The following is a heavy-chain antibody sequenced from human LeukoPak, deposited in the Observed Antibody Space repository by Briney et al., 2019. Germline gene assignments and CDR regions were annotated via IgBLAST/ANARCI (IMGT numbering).Heavy chain of an antibody. CDR3: TTRRLDSNGHDD. CDR1: GFTFDSYA. V-gene: IGHV3-23*01. Sequence: GGSLRLSCAASGFTFDSYAMNWVRQAPGKGLEWVSSISGGSGTTYYADSVKGRFTISRDNSKNTLYLQMNSLRIEDTGLYYCTTRRLDSNGHDDWGQGTLVTVST. D-gene: IGHD3-22*01. J-gene: IGHJ4*02. CDR2: ISGGSGTT.